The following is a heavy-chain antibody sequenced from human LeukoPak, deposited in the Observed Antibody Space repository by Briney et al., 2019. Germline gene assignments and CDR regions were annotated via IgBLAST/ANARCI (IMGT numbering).Heavy chain of an antibody. CDR2: ISSSSSTI. V-gene: IGHV3-48*01. J-gene: IGHJ6*02. CDR1: GFTFSSYS. D-gene: IGHD2-2*02. Sequence: PGGSLRLSCAASGFTFSSYSMNWVRQAPGKGLEWVSYISSSSSTIYYADSVKGRFTISRDNSKNTLYLQMNSLRAEDTAVYYCAKDGGVPAAIHWGYYYYYYGMDVWGQGTTVTVSS. CDR3: AKDGGVPAAIHWGYYYYYYGMDV.